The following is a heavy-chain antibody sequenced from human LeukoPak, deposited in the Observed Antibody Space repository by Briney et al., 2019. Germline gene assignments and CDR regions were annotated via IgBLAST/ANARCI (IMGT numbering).Heavy chain of an antibody. J-gene: IGHJ4*02. V-gene: IGHV4-4*02. CDR2: IYHSGST. CDR1: GGSISSSNW. Sequence: SGTLSLTCAVSGGSISSSNWWSWVRQPPGKGLEWIGEIYHSGSTNYNPSLKSRVTISVAKSKNQFSLKLSSVTAADTAVYYCARWVAVAPAFDYWGQGTLVTVSS. D-gene: IGHD6-19*01. CDR3: ARWVAVAPAFDY.